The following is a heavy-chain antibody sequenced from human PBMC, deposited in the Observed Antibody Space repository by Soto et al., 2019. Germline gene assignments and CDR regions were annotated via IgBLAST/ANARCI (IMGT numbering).Heavy chain of an antibody. CDR1: GGSISSGDYY. V-gene: IGHV4-30-4*01. Sequence: LCGGSISSGDYYWGWIRQPPGKGLEWIGYIYYSGSTYYNPSLKSRVTISVDTSKNQFSLKLSSVTDADTAVYYCARECGGDCYGDAFDIWGQGTMVTVSS. D-gene: IGHD2-21*02. CDR3: ARECGGDCYGDAFDI. CDR2: IYYSGST. J-gene: IGHJ3*02.